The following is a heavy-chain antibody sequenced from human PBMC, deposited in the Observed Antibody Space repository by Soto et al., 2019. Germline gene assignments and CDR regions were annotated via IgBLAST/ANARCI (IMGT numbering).Heavy chain of an antibody. J-gene: IGHJ4*02. Sequence: ASVKVSCKASGYTFATYGFSWVRQAPGQGLEWMGWISASNGNTNYAQKLRGRVTMTTDTSTSTAYMELRSLRSDDTAVFYCARSARSWNLREFDYWGQGTLVTVSS. CDR3: ARSARSWNLREFDY. V-gene: IGHV1-18*01. CDR2: ISASNGNT. CDR1: GYTFATYG. D-gene: IGHD1-7*01.